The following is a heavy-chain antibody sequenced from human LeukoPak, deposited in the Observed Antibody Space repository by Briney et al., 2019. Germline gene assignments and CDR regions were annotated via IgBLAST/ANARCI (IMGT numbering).Heavy chain of an antibody. D-gene: IGHD3-22*01. Sequence: SGGSLRLSCAASGFTFSSYSMNWVRQAPGKGLEWVSSISSSSSYIYYADSVKGRFTISRGNAKNSLYLQMNSLRAEDTAVYYCARVGYSDSSGYYWGQGTLVTVSS. CDR2: ISSSSSYI. J-gene: IGHJ4*02. CDR1: GFTFSSYS. CDR3: ARVGYSDSSGYY. V-gene: IGHV3-21*01.